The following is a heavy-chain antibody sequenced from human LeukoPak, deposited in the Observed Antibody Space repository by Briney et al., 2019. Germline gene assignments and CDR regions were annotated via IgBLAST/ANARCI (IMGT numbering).Heavy chain of an antibody. CDR3: ARSRSGGSLLGY. Sequence: GGSLRLSCAASKFTFSTYTLHWVRQAPGKGLKWVAVISNDGSNKYYADSVKGRFTISRDNSKSALYLQMNSLRAEDTAVYYCARSRSGGSLLGYWGQGTVVTVSS. V-gene: IGHV3-30*04. CDR1: KFTFSTYT. D-gene: IGHD2-15*01. J-gene: IGHJ4*02. CDR2: ISNDGSNK.